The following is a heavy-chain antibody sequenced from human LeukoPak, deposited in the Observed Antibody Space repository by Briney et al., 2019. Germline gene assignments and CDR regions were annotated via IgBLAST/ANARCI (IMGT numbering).Heavy chain of an antibody. CDR3: AKSPYYYDSSGYFYFDY. CDR1: GFTFDDYA. D-gene: IGHD3-22*01. CDR2: ISWNSGSI. J-gene: IGHJ4*02. Sequence: PGRSLRLSCAASGFTFDDYAMHWVRQAPGKGLEWVSGISWNSGSIGYADSVKGRFTISRDNAKNSLYLQMNSLRAEDTALYYCAKSPYYYDSSGYFYFDYWGQGTLVTVSS. V-gene: IGHV3-9*01.